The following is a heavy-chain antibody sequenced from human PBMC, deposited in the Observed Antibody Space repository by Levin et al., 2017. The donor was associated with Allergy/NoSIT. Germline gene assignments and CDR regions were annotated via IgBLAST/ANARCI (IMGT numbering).Heavy chain of an antibody. J-gene: IGHJ3*02. CDR3: AKDQPAGVVRSNDAFDI. Sequence: PGGSLRLSCAASGFTFSSYAMSWVRQAPGKGLEWVSAISGSGGSTYYADSVKGRFTISRDNSKNTLYLQMNSLRAEDTAVYYCAKDQPAGVVRSNDAFDIWGQGTMVTVSS. CDR1: GFTFSSYA. CDR2: ISGSGGST. V-gene: IGHV3-23*01. D-gene: IGHD3-22*01.